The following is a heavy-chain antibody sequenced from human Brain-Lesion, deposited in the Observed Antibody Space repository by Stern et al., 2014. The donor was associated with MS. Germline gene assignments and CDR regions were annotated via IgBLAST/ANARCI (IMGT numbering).Heavy chain of an antibody. Sequence: QVQLVQSGPGLVKPSETLSLTCTVAGGSVSSTSYAWAWIRQPPGKGLEWIGTIYYSGNTYSRPSLKSRLTISLDTSQNQFSLQLSSVPAADTAVYYCAGEEDIRYCSGGSCTGNWFDPWGQGTLVTVSS. CDR1: GGSVSSTSYA. D-gene: IGHD2-15*01. V-gene: IGHV4-39*01. CDR2: IYYSGNT. J-gene: IGHJ5*02. CDR3: AGEEDIRYCSGGSCTGNWFDP.